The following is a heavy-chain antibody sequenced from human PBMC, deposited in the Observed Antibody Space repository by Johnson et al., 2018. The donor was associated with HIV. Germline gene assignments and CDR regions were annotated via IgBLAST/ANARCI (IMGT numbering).Heavy chain of an antibody. J-gene: IGHJ3*02. CDR2: ISWDGGST. CDR1: GFTFDDYA. Sequence: VQLVESGGVVVQPGGSLRLSCAASGFTFDDYAMHWVRQAPGKGLEWVSLISWDGGSTYYADSVKGRFTISRDNSKNSLYLQINSLRAEDTALYYCAKDMNVERGSYAGAFDIWGQGTMVTVSS. V-gene: IGHV3-43D*03. CDR3: AKDMNVERGSYAGAFDI. D-gene: IGHD1-26*01.